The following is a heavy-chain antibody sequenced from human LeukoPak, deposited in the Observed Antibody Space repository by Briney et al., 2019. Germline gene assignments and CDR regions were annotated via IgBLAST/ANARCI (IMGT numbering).Heavy chain of an antibody. CDR1: GFTFSSYG. CDR2: ISSSGSTI. J-gene: IGHJ4*02. D-gene: IGHD4-17*01. V-gene: IGHV3-48*04. CDR3: ARDRTVTTDDY. Sequence: GGSLRLSCAASGFTFSSYGMHWIRQAPGKGLEWVSYISSSGSTIYYADSVKGRFTISRDNAKNSLYLQMNSLRAEDTAVYYCARDRTVTTDDYWGQGTLVTVSS.